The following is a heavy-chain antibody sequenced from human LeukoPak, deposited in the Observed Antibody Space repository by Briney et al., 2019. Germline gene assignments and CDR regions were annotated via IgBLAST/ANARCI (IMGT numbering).Heavy chain of an antibody. CDR3: TRTLAARSFYFDY. V-gene: IGHV3-7*01. CDR1: VFTFSTYR. D-gene: IGHD3-10*01. Sequence: GGSLRLSCAASVFTFSTYRMSWVRQAPGKGLEWVANINQDGTERYLVDSVKGRFTISRDNGKNSVFLQMNSLRDEDTAVYYCTRTLAARSFYFDYWGRGTLVTVSS. J-gene: IGHJ4*02. CDR2: INQDGTER.